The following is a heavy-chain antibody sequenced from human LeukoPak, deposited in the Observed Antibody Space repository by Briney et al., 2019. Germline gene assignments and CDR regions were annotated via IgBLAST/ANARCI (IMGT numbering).Heavy chain of an antibody. CDR3: ASPQKYCSGGSCYRGYFQH. CDR2: IIPIFGTA. D-gene: IGHD2-15*01. CDR1: GGTFSSYA. Sequence: ASVKVSCKASGGTFSSYAISWVRQAPGQGLEWMGGIIPIFGTANYAQKFQGRVTITADKSTSTAYMELSSLRSEDTAVYYCASPQKYCSGGSCYRGYFQHWGQGTLVTVSS. J-gene: IGHJ1*01. V-gene: IGHV1-69*06.